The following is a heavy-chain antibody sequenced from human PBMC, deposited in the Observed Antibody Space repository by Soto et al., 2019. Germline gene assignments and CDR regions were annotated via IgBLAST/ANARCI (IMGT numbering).Heavy chain of an antibody. V-gene: IGHV3-23*01. CDR1: GFTFSSYA. Sequence: LRLSCAASGFTFSSYAMSWVRQAPGKGLEWVSAISGSGGSTYYADSVKGRFTISRDNSKNTLYLQMNSLRAEDTAVYYCAKDRGYCSSTSCYYGMDVWGQGTTVTVSS. CDR3: AKDRGYCSSTSCYYGMDV. D-gene: IGHD2-2*03. J-gene: IGHJ6*02. CDR2: ISGSGGST.